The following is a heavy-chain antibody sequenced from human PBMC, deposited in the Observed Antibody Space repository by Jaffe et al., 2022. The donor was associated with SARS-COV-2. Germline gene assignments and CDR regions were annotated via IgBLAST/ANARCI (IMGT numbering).Heavy chain of an antibody. CDR3: TRGLYSSSWSDY. CDR2: IRSKAYGGTT. V-gene: IGHV3-49*05. Sequence: EVQLVESGGGLVKPGRSLRLSCTASGFTFGDYAMSWFRQAPGKGLEWVGFIRSKAYGGTTEYAASVKGRFTISRDDSKSIAYLQMNSLKTEDTAVYYCTRGLYSSSWSDYWGQGTLVTVSS. CDR1: GFTFGDYA. J-gene: IGHJ4*02. D-gene: IGHD6-13*01.